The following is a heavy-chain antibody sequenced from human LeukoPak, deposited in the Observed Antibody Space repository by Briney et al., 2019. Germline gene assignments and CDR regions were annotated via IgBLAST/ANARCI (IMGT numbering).Heavy chain of an antibody. D-gene: IGHD6-19*01. CDR1: GYTFTSYD. J-gene: IGHJ4*02. CDR3: ARVAAVAGSPFDY. CDR2: MNPNSGNT. Sequence: ASVKVSCKASGYTFTSYDINWVRQATGRGLEWMGWMNPNSGNTGYAQKFQGRVTMTRNTSISTAYMELSSLRSEDTAVYYCARVAAVAGSPFDYWGQGTLVTVSS. V-gene: IGHV1-8*01.